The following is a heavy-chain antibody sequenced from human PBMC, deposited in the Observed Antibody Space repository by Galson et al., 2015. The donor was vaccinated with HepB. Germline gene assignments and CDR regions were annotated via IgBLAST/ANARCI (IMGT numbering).Heavy chain of an antibody. D-gene: IGHD6-13*01. CDR2: IIPIFGTE. CDR1: GGTFSSYA. V-gene: IGHV1-69*13. J-gene: IGHJ3*02. CDR3: AREPTPARIIAAAGDAFEI. Sequence: SVKVSCKASGGTFSSYAISWVRQAPGQGLEWMGGIIPIFGTENYAQKFQGRVTITADESTSKAYMELSSLRSEDTAVYYCAREPTPARIIAAAGDAFEIWGQGTMVTVSS.